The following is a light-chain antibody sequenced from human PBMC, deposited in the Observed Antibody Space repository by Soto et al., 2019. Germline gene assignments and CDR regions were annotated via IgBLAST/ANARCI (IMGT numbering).Light chain of an antibody. CDR1: QSVRYRY. V-gene: IGKV3D-20*01. J-gene: IGKJ1*01. CDR2: DAS. Sequence: EIVLTQSPATLSLSPGERATLSCGASQSVRYRYLAWYQQKPGLAPRLLIYDASRRATGIPDRFSGSGSGTDFTLTIRRLETEDFALYYCQQYGSSPWTFGQGTKVEIK. CDR3: QQYGSSPWT.